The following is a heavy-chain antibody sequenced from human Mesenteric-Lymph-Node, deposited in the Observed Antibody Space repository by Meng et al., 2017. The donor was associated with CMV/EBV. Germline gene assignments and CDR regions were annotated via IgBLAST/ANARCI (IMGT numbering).Heavy chain of an antibody. CDR3: AKAKHCGGDCHPAYWYFDL. CDR2: INSDGSST. D-gene: IGHD2-21*01. CDR1: GFTFSSYW. V-gene: IGHV3-74*01. J-gene: IGHJ2*01. Sequence: GESLKISCAASGFTFSSYWMHWVRQAPGKGLVWVSRINSDGSSTSYADSVKGRLAIFRDNSKSTLYLQMNSLRAEDTAVYYCAKAKHCGGDCHPAYWYFDLWGRGTLVTVSS.